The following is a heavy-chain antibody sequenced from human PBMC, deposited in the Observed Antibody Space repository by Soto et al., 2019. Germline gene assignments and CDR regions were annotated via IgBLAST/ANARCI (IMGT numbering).Heavy chain of an antibody. D-gene: IGHD1-26*01. V-gene: IGHV3-48*03. J-gene: IGHJ6*02. CDR1: GFTFSSYE. CDR2: ISSSGSTI. Sequence: GGSLTLSCAASGFTFSSYEMNWVRHPPGKGLEWVSYISSSGSTIYYADSVKGRFTISRDNAKNSLYLQMNSLRAEDTAVYYCARDRPGTYGMDVWGQGTTVTVSS. CDR3: ARDRPGTYGMDV.